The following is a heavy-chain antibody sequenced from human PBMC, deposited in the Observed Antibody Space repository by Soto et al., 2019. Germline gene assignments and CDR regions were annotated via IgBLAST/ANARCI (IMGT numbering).Heavy chain of an antibody. J-gene: IGHJ4*02. CDR1: EYTFTNYA. CDR2: INAGNGDT. Sequence: QVHLVQSGAEVKKPGASVKVSCKASEYTFTNYAIHWVRQAPGQRLEWMGWINAGNGDTKYSPKFQGRVTITWDTSATTAYMELSSLTSEDTALYYCAKGYCSSTSCQYYSDFWGQGTLVTVSS. CDR3: AKGYCSSTSCQYYSDF. V-gene: IGHV1-3*01. D-gene: IGHD2-2*01.